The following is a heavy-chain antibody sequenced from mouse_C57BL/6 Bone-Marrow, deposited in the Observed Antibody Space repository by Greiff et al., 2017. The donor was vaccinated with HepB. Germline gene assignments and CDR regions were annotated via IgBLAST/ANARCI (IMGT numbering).Heavy chain of an antibody. D-gene: IGHD1-1*01. CDR3: ARGYGSSKFLAY. V-gene: IGHV1-18*01. CDR1: GYTFTDYN. CDR2: INPNNGGT. J-gene: IGHJ3*01. Sequence: EVKLQQSGPELVKPGASVKIPCKASGYTFTDYNMDWVKQSHGKSLEWIGDINPNNGGTIYNQKFKGKATLTVDKSSSTAYMELRSLTSEDTAVYYCARGYGSSKFLAYWGQGTLVTVSA.